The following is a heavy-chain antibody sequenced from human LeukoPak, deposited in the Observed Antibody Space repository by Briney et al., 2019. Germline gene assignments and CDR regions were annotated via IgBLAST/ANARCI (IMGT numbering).Heavy chain of an antibody. CDR3: ARQSDYGDYYWFDP. D-gene: IGHD4-17*01. CDR2: IYPGDSDT. V-gene: IGHV5-51*01. Sequence: GESLKISCKGSGYSFTSYWIAWVRQMPGKGLEWIGMIYPGDSDTRYSPSFQGQVTISADKSISTAYLQWSSLKASDTAMYYCARQSDYGDYYWFDPWGQGTLVTVSS. CDR1: GYSFTSYW. J-gene: IGHJ5*02.